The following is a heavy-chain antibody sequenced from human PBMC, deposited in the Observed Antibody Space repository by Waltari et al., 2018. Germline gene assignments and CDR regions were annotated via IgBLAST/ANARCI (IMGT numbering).Heavy chain of an antibody. Sequence: EVQLLESGGGLVQPGGSVRLSCAASGFTFSSYAMSWVRQAPGKGLEWVSVIYSGGSRYYADAAKGRFTISRDNSKNTLYLQMNSLRAEDTAVYYCAKSWGKGGGAFDIWGQGTMVTVSS. CDR3: AKSWGKGGGAFDI. V-gene: IGHV3-23*03. J-gene: IGHJ3*02. CDR2: IYSGGSR. D-gene: IGHD7-27*01. CDR1: GFTFSSYA.